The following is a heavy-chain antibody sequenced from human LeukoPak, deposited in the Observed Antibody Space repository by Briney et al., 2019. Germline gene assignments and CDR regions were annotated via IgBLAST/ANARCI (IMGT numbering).Heavy chain of an antibody. CDR2: ISRSGNTK. CDR1: GFIFDSHS. CDR3: ARTIAVGDWYFDL. J-gene: IGHJ2*01. Sequence: GGSLRLSCALSGFIFDSHSLNWVRQAPGKGLEWISLISRSGNTKYYADSVKGRFIISRDTAKNSLFLQMNSLRAEDTAVYYCARTIAVGDWYFDLWGRGTLVTVSS. V-gene: IGHV3-48*01. D-gene: IGHD1-26*01.